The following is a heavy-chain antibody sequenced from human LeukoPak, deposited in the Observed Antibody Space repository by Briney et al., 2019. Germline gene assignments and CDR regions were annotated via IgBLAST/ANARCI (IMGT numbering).Heavy chain of an antibody. J-gene: IGHJ4*02. CDR3: ARGGGDSSGYYLDY. Sequence: WETLSLTCAVYGGSFSGYYWSWIRQPPGKGLEWSGEINHSGSTNYNPSLKSRVTISVDTSRNQFSLKLSSVTAADTAVYYCARGGGDSSGYYLDYRGQGTLVTVSS. D-gene: IGHD3-22*01. V-gene: IGHV4-34*01. CDR2: INHSGST. CDR1: GGSFSGYY.